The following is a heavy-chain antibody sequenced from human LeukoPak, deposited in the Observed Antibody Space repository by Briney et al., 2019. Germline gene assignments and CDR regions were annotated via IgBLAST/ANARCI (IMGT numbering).Heavy chain of an antibody. Sequence: SETLSLTCAVYGGSFSGYYWSWIRQPAGKGLEWIGRIYTSGSTNYNPSLKSRVTMSVDTSKNQFSLKLSSVTAADTAVYYCARDKYYYGSGERWFDPWGQGTLVTVSS. V-gene: IGHV4-4*07. CDR1: GGSFSGYY. CDR2: IYTSGST. J-gene: IGHJ5*02. CDR3: ARDKYYYGSGERWFDP. D-gene: IGHD3-10*01.